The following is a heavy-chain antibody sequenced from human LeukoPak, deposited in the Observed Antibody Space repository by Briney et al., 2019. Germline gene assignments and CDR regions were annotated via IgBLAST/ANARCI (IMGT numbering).Heavy chain of an antibody. V-gene: IGHV4-61*02. CDR2: IYTSGST. CDR3: ARDGGARDDGYFDY. CDR1: GGSISSSSYY. D-gene: IGHD3-3*01. Sequence: SETLSLTCTVSGGSISSSSYYWSWIRQPAGKGLEWIGRIYTSGSTNYNPSLKSRVTMSVDTSKNQFSLKLSSVTAADTAVYYCARDGGARDDGYFDYWGQGTLVTVSS. J-gene: IGHJ4*02.